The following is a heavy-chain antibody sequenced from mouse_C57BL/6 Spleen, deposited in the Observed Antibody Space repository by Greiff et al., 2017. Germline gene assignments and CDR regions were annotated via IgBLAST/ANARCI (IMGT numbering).Heavy chain of an antibody. V-gene: IGHV5-9-1*02. CDR3: TRDYYGSSDGWYFDV. CDR1: GFTFSSYA. D-gene: IGHD1-1*01. Sequence: EVMLVESGEGLVKPGGSLKLSCAASGFTFSSYAMSWVRQTPEKRLEWVAYISSGGDYIYYADTVKGRFTISRGNARNTLYLQMGSLKSEDTAMYYCTRDYYGSSDGWYFDVWGTGTTVTVSS. CDR2: ISSGGDYI. J-gene: IGHJ1*03.